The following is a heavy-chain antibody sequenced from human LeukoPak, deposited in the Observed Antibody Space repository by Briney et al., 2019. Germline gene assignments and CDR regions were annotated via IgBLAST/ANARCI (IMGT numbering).Heavy chain of an antibody. CDR1: GGTFSSYA. V-gene: IGHV1-8*02. Sequence: ASVKVSCKASGGTFSSYAINWVRQAAGQGLEWMGWMNPGSGNTGYARNFQGRVTMTRNTPISTAYMELSSLRSEDTAVYYCARYITMVRGGSWFDPWGQGTLVTVSS. CDR3: ARYITMVRGGSWFDP. J-gene: IGHJ5*02. CDR2: MNPGSGNT. D-gene: IGHD3-10*01.